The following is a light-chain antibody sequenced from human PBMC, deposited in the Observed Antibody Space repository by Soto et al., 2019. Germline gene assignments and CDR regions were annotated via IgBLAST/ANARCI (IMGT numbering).Light chain of an antibody. CDR1: QSISTH. V-gene: IGKV3-15*01. CDR2: DAS. CDR3: QQYNYQGT. J-gene: IGKJ1*01. Sequence: EMVMTQSPGTLSVSAGERATLSCRASQSISTHLAWYQQKPGQAPRLLISDASTRATGVPARFSGSGSGTDFTLAISSLQSEDSALYYCQQYNYQGTFGQGTKVDIK.